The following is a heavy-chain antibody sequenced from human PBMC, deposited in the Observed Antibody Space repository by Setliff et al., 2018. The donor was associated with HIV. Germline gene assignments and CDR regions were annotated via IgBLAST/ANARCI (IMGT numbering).Heavy chain of an antibody. V-gene: IGHV3-48*01. CDR2: ISPSSSTL. D-gene: IGHD2-15*01. CDR1: GLTFSSYS. J-gene: IGHJ4*02. CDR3: VRSDSSGAYWYSGFY. Sequence: GGSLRLSCVASGLTFSSYSMNWVRQAPGKGLEWVSYISPSSSTLYYADSVKGRFTISRGNAKNSLYLQMNSLRAEDTAVYYCVRSDSSGAYWYSGFYWGQGTLVTVSS.